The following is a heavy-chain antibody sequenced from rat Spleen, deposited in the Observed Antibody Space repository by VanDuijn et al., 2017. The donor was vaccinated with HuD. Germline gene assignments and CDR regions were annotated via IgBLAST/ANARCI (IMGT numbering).Heavy chain of an antibody. Sequence: EVQLVESGGGLGQPGRSLKLSCAASGFTFSDYYMAWVRQAPTKGLEWVATISYDGSSTYYRDSVKGRFTISRDNAKSTLYLQMDSLRSEDTATYYCARHGITTVVSFDYWGQGVMVTVSS. D-gene: IGHD1-1*01. CDR1: GFTFSDYY. V-gene: IGHV5-29*01. CDR3: ARHGITTVVSFDY. J-gene: IGHJ2*01. CDR2: ISYDGSST.